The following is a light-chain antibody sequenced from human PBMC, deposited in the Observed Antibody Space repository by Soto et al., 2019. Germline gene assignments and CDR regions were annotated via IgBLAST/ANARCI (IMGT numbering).Light chain of an antibody. CDR3: QHRGNWPA. J-gene: IGKJ4*01. Sequence: EVVLTQSPAILSLSPVERATLSCRASHSIGSTLAWYQQRSGQAPRLLIYDASSRATGIPGRISGSGSGTDFTLTISSLEVEDFAVYYCQHRGNWPAFGGGTKVEIK. V-gene: IGKV3-11*01. CDR1: HSIGST. CDR2: DAS.